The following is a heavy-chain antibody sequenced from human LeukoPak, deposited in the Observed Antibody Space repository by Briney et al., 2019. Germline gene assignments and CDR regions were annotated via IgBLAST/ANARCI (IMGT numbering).Heavy chain of an antibody. D-gene: IGHD3-16*01. CDR3: AREIMNWFDP. CDR2: IYYSGST. Sequence: SETLSLTCTVSGGSISSSSYYWGWIRQPPGKGLEWIGSIYYSGSTYYNPSLKSQVTISVDTSKNQFSLKLSPVTAADTAVYYCAREIMNWFDPWGQGTLVTVSS. CDR1: GGSISSSSYY. V-gene: IGHV4-39*07. J-gene: IGHJ5*02.